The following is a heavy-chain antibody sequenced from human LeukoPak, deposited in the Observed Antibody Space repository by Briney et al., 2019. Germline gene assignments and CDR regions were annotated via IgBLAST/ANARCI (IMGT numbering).Heavy chain of an antibody. J-gene: IGHJ4*02. D-gene: IGHD5-18*01. CDR2: INPNSGGT. CDR3: ARDGGNSYAPDY. Sequence: GASVKVSCKASGYTFTGYYMHWVRQAPGQGLEWMGWINPNSGGTNCAQKFQGRVTMTRDTSISTAYMELSRLRSDDTAVYYCARDGGNSYAPDYWGQGILVTVSS. CDR1: GYTFTGYY. V-gene: IGHV1-2*02.